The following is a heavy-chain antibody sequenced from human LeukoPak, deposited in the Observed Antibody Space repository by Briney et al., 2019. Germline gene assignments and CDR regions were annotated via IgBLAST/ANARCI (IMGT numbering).Heavy chain of an antibody. CDR1: GFNVSGNY. Sequence: GGSLRLSCAASGFNVSGNYMTWVRQAPGKGLDWVAVIYSGGSTYYADFVKGRFTSSRDNSKNTLFLQINSLRAEDTAVYYCASSSGWYNSFDYWGLGTLVTVSS. V-gene: IGHV3-66*01. D-gene: IGHD6-19*01. CDR2: IYSGGST. CDR3: ASSSGWYNSFDY. J-gene: IGHJ4*02.